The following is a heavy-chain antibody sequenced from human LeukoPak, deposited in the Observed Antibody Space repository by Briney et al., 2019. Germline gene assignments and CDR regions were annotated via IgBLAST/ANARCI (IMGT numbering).Heavy chain of an antibody. CDR2: ISAYNGNT. CDR1: GYTFTSYD. V-gene: IGHV1-18*01. J-gene: IGHJ4*02. CDR3: ASTIHCGGDCPFEY. D-gene: IGHD2-21*02. Sequence: ASVKVSCKASGYTFTSYDINWVRQATGQGLEWMGWISAYNGNTNHAQKLQGRVTMTTDTSTSTAYMELRSLRSDDTAVYYCASTIHCGGDCPFEYWGQGTLVTVSS.